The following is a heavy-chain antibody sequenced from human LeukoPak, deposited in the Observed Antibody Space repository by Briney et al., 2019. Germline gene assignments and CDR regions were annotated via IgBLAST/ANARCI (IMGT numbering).Heavy chain of an antibody. CDR3: ARSLTLYYFDY. D-gene: IGHD1-14*01. CDR2: IYHSGST. J-gene: IGHJ4*02. CDR1: GYSISSGYY. Sequence: SETLSLTCTVSGYSISSGYYWGWIRQPPGKGLEWIGSIYHSGSTYYNPSLKSRVTISVDTSKNQFSLKLSSVTAADTAVYYCARSLTLYYFDYWGQGTLVTVSS. V-gene: IGHV4-38-2*02.